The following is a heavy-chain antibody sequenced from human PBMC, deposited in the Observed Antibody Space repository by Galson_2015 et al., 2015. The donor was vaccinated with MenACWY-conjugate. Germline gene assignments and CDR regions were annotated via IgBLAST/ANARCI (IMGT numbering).Heavy chain of an antibody. CDR2: IGGSAGDA. Sequence: SLRLSCAASGFTFSNYAMNWVRQAPGKGLEWVSTIGGSAGDANYADSVKGRFTISRDNSKNTLYLQMNSLRAEDTAVYYCATGSSWYTWFDPWGQGTLVTVSS. CDR3: ATGSSWYTWFDP. V-gene: IGHV3-23*01. J-gene: IGHJ5*02. D-gene: IGHD6-13*01. CDR1: GFTFSNYA.